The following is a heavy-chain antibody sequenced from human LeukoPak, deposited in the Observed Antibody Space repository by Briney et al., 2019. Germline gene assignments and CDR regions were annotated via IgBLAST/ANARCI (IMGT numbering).Heavy chain of an antibody. Sequence: PSETLSLTCTVSGGSISSGYYWGWIRQPPGKGLEWIGSIYHSGSTYYNPSLKSRVTISVDTSKNQFSLKLSSVTAADTAVYYCAGVDTTGYSSSWDPGAIDYWGQGTLVTVSS. CDR2: IYHSGST. CDR1: GGSISSGYY. D-gene: IGHD6-13*01. CDR3: AGVDTTGYSSSWDPGAIDY. V-gene: IGHV4-38-2*02. J-gene: IGHJ4*02.